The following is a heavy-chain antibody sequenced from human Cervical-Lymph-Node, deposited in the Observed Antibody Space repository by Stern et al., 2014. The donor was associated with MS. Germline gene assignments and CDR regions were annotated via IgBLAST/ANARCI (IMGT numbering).Heavy chain of an antibody. CDR1: GGTFSSYA. V-gene: IGHV1-69*01. CDR3: ARVVPAAISYYYGMDV. D-gene: IGHD2-2*02. Sequence: QVQLVQSGAEVKKPGSSVKVSCKASGGTFSSYAISWVRQAPGQGLEGMGGIIPIFGTANYAQKFQGRVTITADESTSTAYMELSSLRSEDTAVYYCARVVPAAISYYYGMDVWGQGTTVTVSS. CDR2: IIPIFGTA. J-gene: IGHJ6*02.